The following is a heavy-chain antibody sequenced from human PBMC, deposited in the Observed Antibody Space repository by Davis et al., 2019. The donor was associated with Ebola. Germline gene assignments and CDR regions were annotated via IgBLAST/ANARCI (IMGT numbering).Heavy chain of an antibody. V-gene: IGHV4-34*01. CDR1: GGSFSGYY. Sequence: MPSETLSLTCAVYGGSFSGYYWSWIRQPPGKGLEWIGEINDSEGTNYNPSLKSRVTISVDTSKNQFSLKLRSVTAADTAVYYCARQGWSGYSLRHWLDPWGRGTLVTVSS. D-gene: IGHD3-3*01. J-gene: IGHJ5*02. CDR3: ARQGWSGYSLRHWLDP. CDR2: INDSEGT.